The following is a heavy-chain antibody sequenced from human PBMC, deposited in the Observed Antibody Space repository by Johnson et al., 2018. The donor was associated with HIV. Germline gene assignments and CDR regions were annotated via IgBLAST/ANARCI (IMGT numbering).Heavy chain of an antibody. CDR1: GFTFSSYA. J-gene: IGHJ3*02. Sequence: VQLVESGGGVVQPGGSLRLSCAASGFTFSSYAMSWVRQAPGKGLEWVSAISGSGGSTYYADSVKGRFTISRDNSKNTVYLHMNNLRAEETAVDYCAKENGWKRGGGAFDIGGQGTMVTVSS. V-gene: IGHV3-23*04. CDR3: AKENGWKRGGGAFDI. D-gene: IGHD6-19*01. CDR2: ISGSGGST.